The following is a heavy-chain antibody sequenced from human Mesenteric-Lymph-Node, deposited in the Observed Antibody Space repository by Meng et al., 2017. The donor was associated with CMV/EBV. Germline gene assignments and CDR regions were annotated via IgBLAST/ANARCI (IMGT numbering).Heavy chain of an antibody. CDR3: VRDLKATSVTTRGLYGMDI. CDR1: GYTFTTYY. D-gene: IGHD4-11*01. CDR2: MNPNSGGT. V-gene: IGHV1-2*02. Sequence: ASVKVSCKASGYTFTTYYILWIRQAPGQGLEYMGWMNPNSGGTISAQRFVGRVTMTRDTSIATAYMELYRLTSDDTAVYYCVRDLKATSVTTRGLYGMDIWGQGTTVTVSS. J-gene: IGHJ6*02.